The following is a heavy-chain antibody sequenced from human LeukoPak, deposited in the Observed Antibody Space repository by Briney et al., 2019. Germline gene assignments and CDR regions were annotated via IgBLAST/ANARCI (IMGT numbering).Heavy chain of an antibody. V-gene: IGHV1-2*02. CDR3: ARDSPYSSSWYTPPGMDV. CDR2: INPNSGGT. J-gene: IGHJ6*02. D-gene: IGHD6-13*01. Sequence: ASVKVSCKASGYTFTGYYMHWVRQAPGQGLEWMGWINPNSGGTNYAQKFQGRVTMTRDTSISTAYMEPSRLRSDDTAVYYRARDSPYSSSWYTPPGMDVWGQGTTVTVSS. CDR1: GYTFTGYY.